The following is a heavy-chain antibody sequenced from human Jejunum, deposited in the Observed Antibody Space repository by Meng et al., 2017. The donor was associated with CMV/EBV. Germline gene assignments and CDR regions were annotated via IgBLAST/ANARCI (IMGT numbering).Heavy chain of an antibody. CDR3: AKEGVLYGMDV. D-gene: IGHD4/OR15-4a*01. V-gene: IGHV1-46*01. Sequence: CKASGYNLTDYYIHWVRQAPGQGLEWMALINPSGYNTNYTQKFQGRITVTRDTSTRTVYMELNNLTFEDTAVYYCAKEGVLYGMDVWGQGTTVTVSS. J-gene: IGHJ6*02. CDR2: INPSGYNT. CDR1: GYNLTDYY.